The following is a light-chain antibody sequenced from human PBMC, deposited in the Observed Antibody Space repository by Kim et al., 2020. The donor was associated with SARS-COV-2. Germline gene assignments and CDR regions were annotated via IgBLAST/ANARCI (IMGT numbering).Light chain of an antibody. CDR1: SNDVGGYDY. CDR3: SSYAGSNNVV. CDR2: EVS. V-gene: IGLV2-8*01. J-gene: IGLJ2*01. Sequence: QSALTQPPSASGSPGQSVTISCTATSNDVGGYDYVSWYQHHPGKAPKLMIYEVSKRPSGVPDRFSGSKSGNTASLTVSGLQAEDEADYYCSSYAGSNNVVFGGGTKLTVL.